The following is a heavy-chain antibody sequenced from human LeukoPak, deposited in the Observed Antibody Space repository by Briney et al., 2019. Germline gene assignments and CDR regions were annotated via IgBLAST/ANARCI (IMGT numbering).Heavy chain of an antibody. D-gene: IGHD6-13*01. CDR2: IYHSGST. Sequence: SETLSLTCAVSGYSISSGYYWGWIRQPPGKGLEWIGSIYHSGSTHYNPSLKSRVTISVDTSKNQFSLKLSSVTAADTAVYYCARARVAAAGPFDYWGQGTLVTVSS. CDR1: GYSISSGYY. V-gene: IGHV4-38-2*01. J-gene: IGHJ4*02. CDR3: ARARVAAAGPFDY.